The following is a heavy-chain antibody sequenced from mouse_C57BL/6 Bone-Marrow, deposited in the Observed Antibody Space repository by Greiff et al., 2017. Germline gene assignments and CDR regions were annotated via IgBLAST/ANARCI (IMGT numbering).Heavy chain of an antibody. J-gene: IGHJ4*01. D-gene: IGHD1-1*01. CDR1: GYTFTSYG. Sequence: VQLQQSGAELARPGASVKLSCKASGYTFTSYGISWVKQRTGQGLEWIGEIYPRSGNTYYNEKFKGSATLTADNSSSTAYMELRSLTSEDSAVYFCARAPYYYDSSFYYAMDYWGQGTSGTVSS. V-gene: IGHV1-81*01. CDR2: IYPRSGNT. CDR3: ARAPYYYDSSFYYAMDY.